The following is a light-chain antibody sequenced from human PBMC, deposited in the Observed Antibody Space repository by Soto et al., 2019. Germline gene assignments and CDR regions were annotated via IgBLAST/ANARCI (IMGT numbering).Light chain of an antibody. Sequence: EIVLTQSPATLSLSPGERATLSCRASQSVSSYLAWYQQKPGQAPRLLIYDASTRATGIPARFSGSGSGTAVILIISSREHDDFSVDYCRQRCNWPPYTFGQGTKLDSK. V-gene: IGKV3-11*01. J-gene: IGKJ2*01. CDR3: RQRCNWPPYT. CDR2: DAS. CDR1: QSVSSY.